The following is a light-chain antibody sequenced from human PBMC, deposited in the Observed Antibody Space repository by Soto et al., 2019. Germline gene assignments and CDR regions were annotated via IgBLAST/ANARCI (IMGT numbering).Light chain of an antibody. CDR3: QQLKSYPLT. V-gene: IGKV1-39*01. CDR1: LSLGRR. CDR2: ETS. Sequence: DIQMTQSPSSLSASVGDRVTITCRASLSLGRRLTWYQQKPGEAPKLLIYETSNLQNGVPSRFSGSGSETDFTLTINSLQPEDFATYYCQQLKSYPLTFGGGTKVEIK. J-gene: IGKJ4*01.